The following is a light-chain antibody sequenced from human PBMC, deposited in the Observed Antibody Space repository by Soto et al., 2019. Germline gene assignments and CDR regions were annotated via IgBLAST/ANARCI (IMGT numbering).Light chain of an antibody. Sequence: DIQMTQSPSTLSASVGDRVTITCRASQSISSWLAWYQQKPGKAPKLLIYKASSLESGVPSRFSGSGSGTEFTLTISSLQPDDFATYYCQQYKSYPWTVGQGTKVDIK. V-gene: IGKV1-5*03. CDR1: QSISSW. J-gene: IGKJ1*01. CDR3: QQYKSYPWT. CDR2: KAS.